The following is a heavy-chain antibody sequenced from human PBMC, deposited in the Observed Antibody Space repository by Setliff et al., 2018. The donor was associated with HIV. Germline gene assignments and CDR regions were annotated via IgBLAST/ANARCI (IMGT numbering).Heavy chain of an antibody. D-gene: IGHD1-26*01. CDR2: IYYSGTT. Sequence: KPSETLSLTCSVSGASINSGSHYWTWIRQRPGRGLEWIGYIYYSGTTYYNPSLKTRLAMSIDTSTRQFSLNLTSVTAADTAVYYCGRGPHIVGASWAVIDYWGQGSQVTVSS. J-gene: IGHJ4*02. V-gene: IGHV4-31*03. CDR3: GRGPHIVGASWAVIDY. CDR1: GASINSGSHY.